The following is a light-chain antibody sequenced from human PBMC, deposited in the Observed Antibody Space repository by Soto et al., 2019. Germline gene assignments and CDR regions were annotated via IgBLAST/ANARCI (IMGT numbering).Light chain of an antibody. CDR1: QSVRSNY. CDR3: QQYGNSPPTT. J-gene: IGKJ5*01. Sequence: EIVLTQSPGTLSLSPGERATLSCRASQSVRSNYLAWYQQKPGQAPRLLIYGASSRASGIPDRFSGSGSGTDFTLTISRLEPEDFVMYYCQQYGNSPPTTFGQGTRLEIK. V-gene: IGKV3-20*01. CDR2: GAS.